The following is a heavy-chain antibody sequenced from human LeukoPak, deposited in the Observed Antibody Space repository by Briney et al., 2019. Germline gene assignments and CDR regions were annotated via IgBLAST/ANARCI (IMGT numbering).Heavy chain of an antibody. Sequence: ASVKVSCKTFGYTFTSNYMQWVRQAPGQGLEWMGWITGNNGNTNYAPSLQGRVIMTKDTSTNTAYMELTSLRSDDTAVYYCARDQRNSGSYRFEYWGQGTLVTVSS. J-gene: IGHJ4*02. D-gene: IGHD1-26*01. CDR3: ARDQRNSGSYRFEY. CDR2: ITGNNGNT. CDR1: GYTFTSNY. V-gene: IGHV1-18*04.